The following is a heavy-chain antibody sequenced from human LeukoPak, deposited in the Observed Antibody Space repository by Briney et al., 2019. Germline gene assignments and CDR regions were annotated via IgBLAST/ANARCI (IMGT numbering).Heavy chain of an antibody. J-gene: IGHJ5*02. V-gene: IGHV1-2*02. CDR3: ARGTMVRGVTDNCFDP. CDR2: INPNSGGT. D-gene: IGHD3-10*01. Sequence: ASVKVSCKASGYTFTGYIISWVRQAPGQGLEWMGWINPNSGGTNYAQKFQGRVTMTGDTSITTAYMELSRLRSDDTAVYYCARGTMVRGVTDNCFDPWGQGTLVTVSS. CDR1: GYTFTGYI.